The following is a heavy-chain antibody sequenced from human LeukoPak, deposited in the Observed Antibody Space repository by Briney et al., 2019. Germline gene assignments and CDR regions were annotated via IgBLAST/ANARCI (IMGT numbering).Heavy chain of an antibody. CDR1: GGSISSYY. D-gene: IGHD6-19*01. CDR2: IYYSGST. J-gene: IGHJ4*02. CDR3: ARGGYGGGWSSLNFDY. Sequence: KPSETLSLTCTVSGGSISSYYWSWIRQPPGKGLEWIGYIYYSGSTNYNPSLKSRVTISVDMSKNQFSLKLSSVTAADTAVYYCARGGYGGGWSSLNFDYWGQGTLVTVSS. V-gene: IGHV4-59*01.